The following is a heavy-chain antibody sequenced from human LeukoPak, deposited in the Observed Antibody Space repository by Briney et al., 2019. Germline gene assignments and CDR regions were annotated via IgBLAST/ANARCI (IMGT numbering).Heavy chain of an antibody. CDR3: ARDDCGDTCYPGGY. V-gene: IGHV1-3*01. D-gene: IGHD2-21*01. Sequence: GASVKVSCKASGYIFTKYVVHWVRQAPGQRREWMGWIKAGNGDTKYSQNFQGRLTITRDTSASTVYMELSSLTSEDTALYYCARDDCGDTCYPGGYWGQGTLVTVSS. J-gene: IGHJ4*02. CDR2: IKAGNGDT. CDR1: GYIFTKYV.